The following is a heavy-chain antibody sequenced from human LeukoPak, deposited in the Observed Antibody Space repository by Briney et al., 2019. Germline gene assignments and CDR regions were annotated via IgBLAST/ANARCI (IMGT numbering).Heavy chain of an antibody. V-gene: IGHV4-39*01. Sequence: SGTLSLTCTVSGGSISSSSYYWDWLRQPPGERLEWIGSMYYSGGTYYNPSLKSRVTISVDTSKNQFSLKLSSVTAADTAVYYCARLRTTHDAFDIWGQGTMVTVSS. CDR2: MYYSGGT. CDR1: GGSISSSSYY. J-gene: IGHJ3*02. D-gene: IGHD1-7*01. CDR3: ARLRTTHDAFDI.